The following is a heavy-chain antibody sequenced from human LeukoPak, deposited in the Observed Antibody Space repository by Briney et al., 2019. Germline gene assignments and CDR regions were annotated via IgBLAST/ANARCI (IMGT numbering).Heavy chain of an antibody. CDR1: GFTVSSNY. CDR2: IYSGGST. Sequence: PGGSLRLSCAASGFTVSSNYMSWVRQAPGKALEWVSVIYSGGSTYYADSGKGRFTISRDNSKNTLYLQMNSLRAEYKAVYYCARVDGGSYLKRGGYYFDYWGQGTLVTVSS. D-gene: IGHD1-26*01. J-gene: IGHJ4*02. CDR3: ARVDGGSYLKRGGYYFDY. V-gene: IGHV3-66*02.